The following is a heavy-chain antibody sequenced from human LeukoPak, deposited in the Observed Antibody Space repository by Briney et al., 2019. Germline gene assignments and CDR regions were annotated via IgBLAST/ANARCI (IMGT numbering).Heavy chain of an antibody. Sequence: ASVTVSCTASGYTFSRYALNWVRQAPGQGLEWMGWINTYAGNPTYAQGFTGWFVFSLDTLVNTAYLQISSLQAEDTAVYYCARMECSSSNCYMFYYYGMDVWGQGTTVTVSS. CDR1: GYTFSRYA. CDR2: INTYAGNP. J-gene: IGHJ6*02. D-gene: IGHD2-2*02. V-gene: IGHV7-4-1*02. CDR3: ARMECSSSNCYMFYYYGMDV.